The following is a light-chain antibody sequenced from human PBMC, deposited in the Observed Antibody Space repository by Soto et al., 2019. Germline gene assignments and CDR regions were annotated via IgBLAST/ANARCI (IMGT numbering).Light chain of an antibody. Sequence: EIVLTQSPATLSLSPGERATLSCGASQSVSSGYLAWYQQKPGLAPRLLISDVSSRATGIPDRFSGSGSGTDFTLTISRLEPEDFAVYYCQQYGNSPLAFGGGTKVEIK. CDR3: QQYGNSPLA. CDR2: DVS. CDR1: QSVSSGY. V-gene: IGKV3D-20*01. J-gene: IGKJ4*01.